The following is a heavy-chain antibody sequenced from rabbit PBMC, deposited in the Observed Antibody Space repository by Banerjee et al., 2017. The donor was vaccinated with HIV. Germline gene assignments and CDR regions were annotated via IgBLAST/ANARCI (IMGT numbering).Heavy chain of an antibody. Sequence: GFSFSYGYVLCWVRQAPGKGLEWIACINSNTGNTVYASWAKGRFTISKTSSTTVTLQMTSLTAADTATYFCARGDGDNGYNLWGPGTLVTVS. V-gene: IGHV1S40*01. D-gene: IGHD2-1*01. J-gene: IGHJ4*01. CDR3: ARGDGDNGYNL. CDR2: INSNTGNT. CDR1: GFSFSYGYV.